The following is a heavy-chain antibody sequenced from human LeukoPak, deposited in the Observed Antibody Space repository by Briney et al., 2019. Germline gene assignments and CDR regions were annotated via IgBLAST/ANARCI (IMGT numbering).Heavy chain of an antibody. V-gene: IGHV3-7*01. Sequence: GGSLRLSCAASGFTFSTFAMIWVRQPPGKGLEWVANIKQDGSEKHYVDSVKGRFTISRDNAKNSLYLQMNSLRAEDTAVYYCARGLIWFGLDYWGQGTLVTVSS. CDR1: GFTFSTFA. CDR3: ARGLIWFGLDY. CDR2: IKQDGSEK. D-gene: IGHD3-10*01. J-gene: IGHJ4*02.